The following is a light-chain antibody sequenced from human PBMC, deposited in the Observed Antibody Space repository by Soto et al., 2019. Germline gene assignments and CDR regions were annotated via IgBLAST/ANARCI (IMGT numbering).Light chain of an antibody. CDR3: QQYNSYSEA. J-gene: IGKJ1*01. CDR2: DVS. Sequence: DIHMTQIPSTLPAPLGDTVTIISRASESISSWLAWYQQKPGKAPKLLIYDVSKLRRGVPSRFSGGGSGTEFILTISSLQPEDFATYFCQQYNSYSEAFGQGTKVDIK. V-gene: IGKV1-5*02. CDR1: ESISSW.